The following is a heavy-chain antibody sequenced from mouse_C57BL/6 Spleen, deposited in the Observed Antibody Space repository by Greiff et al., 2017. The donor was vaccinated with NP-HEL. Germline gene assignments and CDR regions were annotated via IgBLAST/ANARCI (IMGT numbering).Heavy chain of an antibody. CDR2: INPNNGGT. D-gene: IGHD2-10*02. V-gene: IGHV1-26*01. CDR3: ARLRYGNPWYFDV. Sequence: VQLKQSGPELVKPGASVKISCKASGYTFTDYYMNWVKQSHGKSLEWIGDINPNNGGTSYNQKFKGKATLTVDKSSSTAYMELRSLTSEDSAVYYCARLRYGNPWYFDVWGTGTTVTVSS. J-gene: IGHJ1*03. CDR1: GYTFTDYY.